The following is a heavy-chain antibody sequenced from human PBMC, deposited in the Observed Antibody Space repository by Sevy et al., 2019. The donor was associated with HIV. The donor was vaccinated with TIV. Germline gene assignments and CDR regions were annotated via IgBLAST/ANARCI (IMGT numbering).Heavy chain of an antibody. Sequence: GGSLRLSCAASGFTFSSYSMNWVRQAPGKGLEWVSSISSSSSYIYYADSVKGRFTISRDNAKNSLYLKMNSLRAEDTAVYYCARGEYYGSGSYYHYYYGMDVWGQGTTVTVSS. J-gene: IGHJ6*02. D-gene: IGHD3-10*01. CDR2: ISSSSSYI. CDR1: GFTFSSYS. CDR3: ARGEYYGSGSYYHYYYGMDV. V-gene: IGHV3-21*01.